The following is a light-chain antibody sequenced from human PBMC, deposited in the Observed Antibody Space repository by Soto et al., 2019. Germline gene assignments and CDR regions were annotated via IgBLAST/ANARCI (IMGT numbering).Light chain of an antibody. CDR3: QQYGSSPT. CDR1: LSVSTSH. CDR2: DAS. V-gene: IGKV3-20*01. Sequence: EIVLTQSPGTLSLSPGERATLSCRASLSVSTSHLAWYQQKPVQPPRLLIYDASSRDTGIPDRFSGSGSRTDFTLTISRLETEAFAVYYCQQYGSSPTFAPGTKVEIK. J-gene: IGKJ1*01.